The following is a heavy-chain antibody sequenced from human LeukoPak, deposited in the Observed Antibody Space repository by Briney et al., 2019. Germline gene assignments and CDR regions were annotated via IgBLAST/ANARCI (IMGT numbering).Heavy chain of an antibody. CDR2: IRYDGSNK. CDR3: AKDHGYSGYDPYGMDV. Sequence: GGSLRLSCAASGFTFSTYGMHWIRQAPGKGLQWVAVIRYDGSNKNYGDSVKGRFTISRDNSKNTLYLQMNSLRAEDTAVYYCAKDHGYSGYDPYGMDVWGQGTTVTVSS. J-gene: IGHJ6*02. CDR1: GFTFSTYG. V-gene: IGHV3-30*02. D-gene: IGHD5-12*01.